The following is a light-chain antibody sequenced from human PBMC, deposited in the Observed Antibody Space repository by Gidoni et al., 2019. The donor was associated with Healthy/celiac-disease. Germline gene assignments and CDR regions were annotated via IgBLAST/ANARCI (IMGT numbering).Light chain of an antibody. CDR2: AAA. Sequence: DIQMPQSPSSLSASVGDRVTITCRASQSISSYLNWFQQKPGKAPKLLIYAAASLQSGVPSRFSGSGSGTDFTLTISSLQTEDFATDYCQQSYSTPYSFXQXTKLEIK. CDR3: QQSYSTPYS. J-gene: IGKJ2*03. CDR1: QSISSY. V-gene: IGKV1-39*01.